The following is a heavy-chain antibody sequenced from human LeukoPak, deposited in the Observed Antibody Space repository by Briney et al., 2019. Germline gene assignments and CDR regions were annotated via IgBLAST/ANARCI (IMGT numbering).Heavy chain of an antibody. V-gene: IGHV4-59*12. D-gene: IGHD3-9*01. CDR2: IYSSGST. CDR3: ARGPRREFGYYDILTGKRFDP. J-gene: IGHJ5*02. Sequence: SETLSLTCTVSGDSISNYYWSWIRKPPGKGLEWIGYIYSSGSTNYNPSLKSRVTISVDTSKNQFSLKLSSVTAADTAVYYCARGPRREFGYYDILTGKRFDPWGQGTLVTVSS. CDR1: GDSISNYY.